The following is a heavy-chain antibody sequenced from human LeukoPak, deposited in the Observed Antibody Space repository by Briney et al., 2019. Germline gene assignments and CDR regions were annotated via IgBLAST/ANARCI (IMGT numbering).Heavy chain of an antibody. Sequence: GGSLRLSCAASGFTFSSYWMSWVRQAPGKGLEWVANIKQDGSEKCYVDSVKGRFTISRDNAKNSLYLQMNSLRAEDTAVYYCARESGSYWETDAFDIWGQGTMVTVSS. D-gene: IGHD1-26*01. J-gene: IGHJ3*02. CDR2: IKQDGSEK. CDR1: GFTFSSYW. V-gene: IGHV3-7*01. CDR3: ARESGSYWETDAFDI.